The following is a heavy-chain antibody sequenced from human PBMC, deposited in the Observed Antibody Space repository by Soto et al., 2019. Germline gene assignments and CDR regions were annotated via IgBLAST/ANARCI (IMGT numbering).Heavy chain of an antibody. CDR1: GYTFTDLY. Sequence: QVQLVQSGAELKKPGASVRVSWKPSGYTFTDLYIHWVRQAPVQGLEWMGWVDPRSGDSRNTQKLQCRVTISRDTSTSKVYMELNILTSDNTAIYYCARDKYSPLDYWGKGTMVTVPS. J-gene: IGHJ4*02. CDR3: ARDKYSPLDY. CDR2: VDPRSGDS. V-gene: IGHV1-2*02. D-gene: IGHD4-4*01.